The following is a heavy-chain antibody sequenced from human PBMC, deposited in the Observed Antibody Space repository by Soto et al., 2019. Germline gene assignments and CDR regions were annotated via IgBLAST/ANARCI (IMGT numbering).Heavy chain of an antibody. CDR3: ASYCSSSSCYPHFDY. CDR1: GGSISSYY. CDR2: IHYSGST. J-gene: IGHJ4*02. Sequence: QVQLQESGPGLVKPSETLSLSCTVSGGSISSYYWIWIRQPPGKGLEWIGYIHYSGSTNYNPSLKSRVTMSIDTSKNQFSLRLSSVTAADTAVYYCASYCSSSSCYPHFDYWGQGTLVTVSS. V-gene: IGHV4-59*01. D-gene: IGHD2-2*01.